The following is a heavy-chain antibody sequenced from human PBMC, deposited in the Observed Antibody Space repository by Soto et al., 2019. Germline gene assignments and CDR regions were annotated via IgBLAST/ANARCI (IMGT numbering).Heavy chain of an antibody. CDR2: IYPGDSDT. CDR3: ARPGGWYGSPPYYFDY. V-gene: IGHV5-51*01. J-gene: IGHJ4*02. CDR1: GYTFSNFW. D-gene: IGHD6-19*01. Sequence: GESLKISCQSSGYTFSNFWIGWVRQLPGKGLEWMGIIYPGDSDTRYSPSFQGQVTISADKSISTAYLQWSSLKASDTAMYYCARPGGWYGSPPYYFDYWGQGTLVTVSS.